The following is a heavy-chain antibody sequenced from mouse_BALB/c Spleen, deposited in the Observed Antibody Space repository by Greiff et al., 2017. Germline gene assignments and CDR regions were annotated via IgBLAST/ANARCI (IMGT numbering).Heavy chain of an antibody. CDR3: ARGRLRRDYYAMDY. V-gene: IGHV2-4-1*01. Sequence: QVQLKESGPGLVQPSQSLSITCTVSGFSLTSYGVHWVRQSPGKGLEWLGVIWSGGSTDYNSALKSRLSISKDNSKSQVFLKMNSLQTDDTARYYCARGRLRRDYYAMDYWGQGTSVTVSS. CDR2: IWSGGST. D-gene: IGHD2-4*01. CDR1: GFSLTSYG. J-gene: IGHJ4*01.